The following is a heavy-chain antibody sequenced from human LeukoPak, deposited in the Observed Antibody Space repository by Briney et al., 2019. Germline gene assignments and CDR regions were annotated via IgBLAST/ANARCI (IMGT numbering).Heavy chain of an antibody. CDR3: ARLPVTTYYYYGMDV. J-gene: IGHJ6*02. CDR1: GGSISSYY. D-gene: IGHD1-1*01. CDR2: IYYSGST. Sequence: SETLSLTCTVSGGSISSYYWSWIRQPPGKGLEWIGYIYYSGSTNYNPSLKSRVTISVDTSKNQLSLKLSSVTAADTAVYYCARLPVTTYYYYGMDVWGQGTTVTVSS. V-gene: IGHV4-59*08.